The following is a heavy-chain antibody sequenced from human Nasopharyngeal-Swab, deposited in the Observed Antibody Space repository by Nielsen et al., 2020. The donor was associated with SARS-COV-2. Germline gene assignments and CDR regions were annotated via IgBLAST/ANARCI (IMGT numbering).Heavy chain of an antibody. J-gene: IGHJ6*04. CDR3: ARDRSASWSALDV. D-gene: IGHD6-13*01. CDR2: INPNSGGT. V-gene: IGHV1-2*04. CDR1: GYTFTGYY. Sequence: ASVKVSCKASGYTFTGYYIHWERQAPGQGLEWMGWINPNSGGTNYAQKFQGWVTMTRDTSISTAYMELSRLKSDDTAMYYCARDRSASWSALDVWGKGTTVTVSS.